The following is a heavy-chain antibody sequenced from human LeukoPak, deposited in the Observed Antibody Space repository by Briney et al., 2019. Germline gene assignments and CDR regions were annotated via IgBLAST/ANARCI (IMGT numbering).Heavy chain of an antibody. J-gene: IGHJ3*02. D-gene: IGHD2-2*01. CDR2: IYYSGST. V-gene: IGHV4-30-4*08. Sequence: PSETLSLTCAVYGGSFSGYFWSWIRQPPGKGLEWIGYIYYSGSTYYNPSLKSRVTISVDTSKNQFSLKLSSVTAADTAVYYCARGLHAYQLLIPFDIWGQGTMVTVSS. CDR1: GGSFSGYF. CDR3: ARGLHAYQLLIPFDI.